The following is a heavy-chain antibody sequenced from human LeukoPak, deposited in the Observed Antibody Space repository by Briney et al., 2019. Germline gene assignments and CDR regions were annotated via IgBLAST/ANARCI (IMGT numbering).Heavy chain of an antibody. CDR1: RSTSNNYI. V-gene: IGHV3-23*01. CDR3: ANGGSILIPT. Sequence: GGSLRLSCVTSRSTSNNYIMSGVGQAPGKGPEWVSGIRGSDDRTYYADSVKGRFTISRDNSKNTLFLQMNSLRADDTAVYYCANGGSILIPTWRHGNLVTVSS. D-gene: IGHD2-15*01. CDR2: IRGSDDRT. J-gene: IGHJ4*03.